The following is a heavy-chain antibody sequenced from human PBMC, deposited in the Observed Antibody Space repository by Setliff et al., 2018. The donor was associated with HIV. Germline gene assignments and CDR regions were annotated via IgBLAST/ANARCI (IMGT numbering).Heavy chain of an antibody. CDR3: VRERRRSPLSYGLDV. CDR2: IYYNGRT. V-gene: IGHV4-31*03. J-gene: IGHJ6*02. Sequence: SETLSLTCTVSGGSISSGGYYWNWIRQYPVKGLEWIGHIYYNGRTLFNPALGTRLNMSVDTSENQFSLHLNSATAADTAVYYCVRERRRSPLSYGLDVWGQGTTVTVSS. CDR1: GGSISSGGYY.